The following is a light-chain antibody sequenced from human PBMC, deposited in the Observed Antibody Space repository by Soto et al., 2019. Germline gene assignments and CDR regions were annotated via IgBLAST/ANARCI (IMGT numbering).Light chain of an antibody. CDR2: AAS. V-gene: IGKV1-39*01. CDR1: QSISNY. Sequence: DIQMTQSPSSLSASVGDRVTITCRASQSISNYLNWYQQKPGKAPNLLIYAASSLKSGVPSRFSGSGSGTDFTFAISSLQPEDFATYYCQQHYSPLWTFGQGTKVEVE. CDR3: QQHYSPLWT. J-gene: IGKJ1*01.